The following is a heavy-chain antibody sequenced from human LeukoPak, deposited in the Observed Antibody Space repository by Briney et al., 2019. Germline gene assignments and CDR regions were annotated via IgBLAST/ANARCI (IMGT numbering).Heavy chain of an antibody. J-gene: IGHJ6*03. D-gene: IGHD1-26*01. V-gene: IGHV4-59*01. CDR1: GGSFNSYY. CDR2: IDYSGST. Sequence: PSEILSLTCTVSGGSFNSYYWSWIRQPPGKGLEWLGFIDYSGSTNYNPSLKSRVTISVDTSKNHFSLKLGSVTAADTAVYYCARGGERWEYYHMDVWGKGTTVTVSS. CDR3: ARGGERWEYYHMDV.